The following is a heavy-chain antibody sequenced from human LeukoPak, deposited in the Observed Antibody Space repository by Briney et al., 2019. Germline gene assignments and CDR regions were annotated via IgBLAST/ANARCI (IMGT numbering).Heavy chain of an antibody. D-gene: IGHD3-22*01. CDR3: ARDGNYDCSGYKY. Sequence: ASVKVSCKASGGTFSSYTISWVRQAPGQGLEWMGRIIPILGIANYAQKFQGRVTITADKSTSTAYMELSSLRSEDTAVYYCARDGNYDCSGYKYWGQGTLVTVSS. V-gene: IGHV1-69*04. CDR1: GGTFSSYT. J-gene: IGHJ4*02. CDR2: IIPILGIA.